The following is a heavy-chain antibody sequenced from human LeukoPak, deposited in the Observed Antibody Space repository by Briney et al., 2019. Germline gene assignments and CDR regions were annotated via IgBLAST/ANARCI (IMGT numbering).Heavy chain of an antibody. D-gene: IGHD2-2*01. V-gene: IGHV3-30-3*01. J-gene: IGHJ5*02. CDR1: GFTFSSYA. CDR2: ISYDGSNK. Sequence: GGSLRLSCAASGFTFSSYAMHWVRQAPGKGLEWVAVISYDGSNKYYADSVKGRLTISRDNSKNTLYLQVNSLRVEDTAVYYCAYGVVPPAPPRSWGQGTLVTVSS. CDR3: AYGVVPPAPPRS.